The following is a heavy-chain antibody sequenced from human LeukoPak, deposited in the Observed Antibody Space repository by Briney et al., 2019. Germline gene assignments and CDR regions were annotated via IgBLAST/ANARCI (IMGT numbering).Heavy chain of an antibody. J-gene: IGHJ4*02. CDR2: IRGSGGST. V-gene: IGHV3-23*01. CDR3: AKAPREQWLVPTD. Sequence: GGSLRLFCAASGFTFSSYAMSWVRQAPGKGLEWVSTIRGSGGSTFCADSVKRRFNISRDNSKNTVSLQMNRLRAEDTAVYYCAKAPREQWLVPTDWGQGTLVTVSS. CDR1: GFTFSSYA. D-gene: IGHD6-19*01.